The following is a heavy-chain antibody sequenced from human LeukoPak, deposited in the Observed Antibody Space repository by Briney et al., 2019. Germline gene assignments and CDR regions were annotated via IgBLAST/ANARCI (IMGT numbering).Heavy chain of an antibody. J-gene: IGHJ4*02. CDR1: GFTVSSNY. Sequence: GGSLRLSCAVSGFTVSSNYMSWVRQAPGKGLEWVSVIFSGGSTYYADSVKGRFTISRDDSKNTVYLQMNSLRAEDTSVYFCARGGGSSGYYYAGYWGQGTLVTVSS. D-gene: IGHD3-22*01. CDR3: ARGGGSSGYYYAGY. CDR2: IFSGGST. V-gene: IGHV3-66*01.